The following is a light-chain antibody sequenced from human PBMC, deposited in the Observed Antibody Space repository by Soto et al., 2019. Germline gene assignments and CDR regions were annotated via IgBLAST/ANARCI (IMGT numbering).Light chain of an antibody. CDR3: QQRSNWPFT. V-gene: IGKV3D-15*01. Sequence: EVVMTQSPDTLSVSPGERVTLSCRASQSVRSKLVWYQRKPGQALRLLIYGAFKRATGIPDRFSGSGSGTEFTLTISRLEPEDFAVYYCQQRSNWPFTFGQGTRLEIK. CDR1: QSVRSK. CDR2: GAF. J-gene: IGKJ5*01.